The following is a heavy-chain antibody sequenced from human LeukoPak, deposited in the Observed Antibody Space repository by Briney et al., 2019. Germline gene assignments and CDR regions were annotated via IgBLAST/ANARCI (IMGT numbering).Heavy chain of an antibody. CDR2: IYHSGST. Sequence: SQTLSLTCAVSGGSISSGGYSWSWIRQPPGKGLEWIGYIYHSGSTYYNPSLKSRVTISVDRSKNQFSLKLSSVTAADTAVYYCARSNWNDVWGQGTLVTVSS. CDR3: ARSNWNDV. J-gene: IGHJ5*02. CDR1: GGSISSGGYS. V-gene: IGHV4-30-2*01.